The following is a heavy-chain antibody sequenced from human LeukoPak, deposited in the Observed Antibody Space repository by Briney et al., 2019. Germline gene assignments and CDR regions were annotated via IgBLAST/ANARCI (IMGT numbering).Heavy chain of an antibody. CDR2: SYIRGRT. CDR3: ARAVQLWPKDYYYMDV. CDR1: GGSISSYY. J-gene: IGHJ6*03. V-gene: IGHV4-4*08. D-gene: IGHD5-18*01. Sequence: SETLSLTCTVSGGSISSYYWSWIRQPPGKGLEWVGHSYIRGRTIYNPSLKSRVTISVDTSKNQFSLKLSSVTAADTAVYYCARAVQLWPKDYYYMDVWGKGTTVIMSS.